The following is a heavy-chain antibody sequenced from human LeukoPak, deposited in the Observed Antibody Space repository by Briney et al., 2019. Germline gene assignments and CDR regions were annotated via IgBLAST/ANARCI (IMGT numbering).Heavy chain of an antibody. CDR1: GYTFTSYY. V-gene: IGHV1-3*01. CDR2: INAGNGNT. CDR3: ARAPIAAAPDY. Sequence: ASVKVSCKASGYTFTSYYMHWVRQAPGQGLEWMGWINAGNGNTKSSQRFQGRVTITRDTSASTAYMELSSLRSEDTAVYYCARAPIAAAPDYWGQGTLVTVSS. D-gene: IGHD6-13*01. J-gene: IGHJ4*02.